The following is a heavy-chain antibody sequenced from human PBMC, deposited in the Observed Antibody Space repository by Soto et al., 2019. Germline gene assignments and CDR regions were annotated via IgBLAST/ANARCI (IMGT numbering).Heavy chain of an antibody. V-gene: IGHV3-33*01. CDR3: ARDGAYGDYTRDDAFDI. J-gene: IGHJ3*02. CDR1: GFTFSSYG. D-gene: IGHD4-17*01. Sequence: QVQLVESGGGVVQPGRSLRLSCAASGFTFSSYGMHWVRQAPGKGLEWVAVIWYDGSNKYYADSVKGRFTISRDNSKNTLYLQMNSLRAEDTAVYYCARDGAYGDYTRDDAFDIWGQGTMVTVSS. CDR2: IWYDGSNK.